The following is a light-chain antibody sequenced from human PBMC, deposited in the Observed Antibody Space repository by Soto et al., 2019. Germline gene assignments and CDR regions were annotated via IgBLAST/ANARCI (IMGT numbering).Light chain of an antibody. J-gene: IGKJ5*01. Sequence: EIVLTQSPGTLSLSPGERATLSCRASQSVSNTYLAWYQQKPGQAPRLLIFGASTRATGIPDRFSGGGSGTDFTLTITRLQPEDFAVYYCHQYGSSSITFGKGTRLEIK. CDR2: GAS. V-gene: IGKV3-20*01. CDR1: QSVSNTY. CDR3: HQYGSSSIT.